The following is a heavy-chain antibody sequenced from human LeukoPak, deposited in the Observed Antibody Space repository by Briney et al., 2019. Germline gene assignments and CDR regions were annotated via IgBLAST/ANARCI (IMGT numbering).Heavy chain of an antibody. Sequence: PSETLSLTCTVSGGSISSSGYYWSWIRQPAGKGLEWIGRIYTSGSTNYNPSLKSRVTMSVDTSKNQFSLKLSSVTAADTAVYYCARTIRFGGVIVFDYWGQGTLVTVSS. J-gene: IGHJ4*02. D-gene: IGHD3-16*02. CDR3: ARTIRFGGVIVFDY. CDR2: IYTSGST. CDR1: GGSISSSGYY. V-gene: IGHV4-61*02.